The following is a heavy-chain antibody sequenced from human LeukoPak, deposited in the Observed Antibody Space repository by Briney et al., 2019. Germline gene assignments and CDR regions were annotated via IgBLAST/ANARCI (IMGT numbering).Heavy chain of an antibody. J-gene: IGHJ4*02. CDR3: TTDTNDYGDSYFDY. CDR1: GFTFSNAW. D-gene: IGHD4-17*01. Sequence: GGSLRLSCAASGFTFSNAWMSWVRQAPGKGLEWVGRIKSKTDGGTTDYAATVKGRFTISRDDSKNTLYLQMNSLKTEDTAVYYCTTDTNDYGDSYFDYWGQGTLVTVSS. CDR2: IKSKTDGGTT. V-gene: IGHV3-15*01.